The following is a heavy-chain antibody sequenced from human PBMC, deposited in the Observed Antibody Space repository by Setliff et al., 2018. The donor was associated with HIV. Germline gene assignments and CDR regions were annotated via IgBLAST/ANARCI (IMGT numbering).Heavy chain of an antibody. CDR2: IKSQTDGGTI. CDR3: TTGSMTVFGVITDC. J-gene: IGHJ4*02. CDR1: GFIFANAH. V-gene: IGHV3-15*01. Sequence: GGSLRLSCTASGFIFANAHMDWVRQAPGKGLEWVARIKSQTDGGTIDYAAPVKDRFTISRDDSKSTLYLQMNSLKSEDTALYYCTTGSMTVFGVITDCWGQGALVTVSS. D-gene: IGHD3-3*01.